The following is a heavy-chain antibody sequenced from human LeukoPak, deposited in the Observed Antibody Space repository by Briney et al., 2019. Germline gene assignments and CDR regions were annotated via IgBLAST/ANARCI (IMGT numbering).Heavy chain of an antibody. V-gene: IGHV3-30*02. D-gene: IGHD6-13*01. Sequence: PGGSLRLSCAASGFTFSSYGMHWVRQAPGKGLEWVAFIRYDGSNKYYADSVKGRFTISRDNSKNTLYLQMNSLRAEDTAVYYCATEIAGYSSSWYAHSGYWGQGTLVTVSS. CDR2: IRYDGSNK. CDR3: ATEIAGYSSSWYAHSGY. CDR1: GFTFSSYG. J-gene: IGHJ4*02.